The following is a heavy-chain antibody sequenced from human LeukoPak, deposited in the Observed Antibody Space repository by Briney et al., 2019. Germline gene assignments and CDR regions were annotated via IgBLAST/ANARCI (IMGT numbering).Heavy chain of an antibody. D-gene: IGHD3-10*01. Sequence: SQTLSLTCAISGDSVSSNSAAWNWIRPSPSRGLEWLGRTYYRSKWYNDYAVSVKSRITINPDTSKNQFSLQLNSVTPEDTAVYYCARDREILLGVAFDIWGQGTMVTVSS. CDR2: TYYRSKWYN. CDR1: GDSVSSNSAA. CDR3: ARDREILLGVAFDI. V-gene: IGHV6-1*01. J-gene: IGHJ3*02.